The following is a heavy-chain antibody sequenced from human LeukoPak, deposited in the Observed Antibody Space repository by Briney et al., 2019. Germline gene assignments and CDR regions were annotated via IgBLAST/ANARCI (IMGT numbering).Heavy chain of an antibody. CDR3: AKARYNWNYLFDY. D-gene: IGHD1-7*01. V-gene: IGHV3-23*01. CDR1: GFTFSSYA. CDR2: ISGSGGST. Sequence: LPGGSLRLSCAASGFTFSSYAMSWVRQSPGKGLEWVSAISGSGGSTYYADSVKGRFTISRDNSKTTLYLQMNSLRAEDTAVYYCAKARYNWNYLFDYWGQGTLVTVSS. J-gene: IGHJ4*02.